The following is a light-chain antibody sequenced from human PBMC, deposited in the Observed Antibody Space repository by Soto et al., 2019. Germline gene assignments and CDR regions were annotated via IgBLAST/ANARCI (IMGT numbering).Light chain of an antibody. CDR1: SSDVGEYNS. CDR2: EVT. Sequence: QPASVSGSPGQSITISCTGTSSDVGEYNSVSWYQQHPGKAPKLIIYEVTNRPSGVSDRLSGSKSGNTASLTISGLQAEDEADYYCSSYTSSSTYVFGVGTKVTVL. CDR3: SSYTSSSTYV. V-gene: IGLV2-14*01. J-gene: IGLJ1*01.